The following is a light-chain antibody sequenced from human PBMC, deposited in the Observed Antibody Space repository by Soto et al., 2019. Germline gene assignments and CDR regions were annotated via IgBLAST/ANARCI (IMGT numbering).Light chain of an antibody. CDR1: QSVSSS. V-gene: IGKV3-15*01. CDR2: GAS. Sequence: EIVMTQSPATLSVSPGERAPLSCRASQSVSSSLAWYQQKPGQAPRLLIYGASTRATGVPARFSGGGSGTEFTLTISRLEPEDFAVYYCQQYGSSGTFGQGTKVDIK. CDR3: QQYGSSGT. J-gene: IGKJ1*01.